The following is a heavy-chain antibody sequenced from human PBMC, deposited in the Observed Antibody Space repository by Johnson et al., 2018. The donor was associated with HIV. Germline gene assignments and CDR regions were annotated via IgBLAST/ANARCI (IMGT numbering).Heavy chain of an antibody. V-gene: IGHV3-30*04. D-gene: IGHD2-21*01. CDR2: ISYDGSNK. J-gene: IGHJ3*02. CDR3: ARDQGELRRTHAFDI. Sequence: QVQLVESGGGVVQPGRSLRLYCAASGFTFSSYAMHWVRQAPGKGLEWVAVISYDGSNKYYADSVKGRFTISRDNSKNTLYLQMNSLRHEDTAVYYCARDQGELRRTHAFDIWGQGTMVTVSS. CDR1: GFTFSSYA.